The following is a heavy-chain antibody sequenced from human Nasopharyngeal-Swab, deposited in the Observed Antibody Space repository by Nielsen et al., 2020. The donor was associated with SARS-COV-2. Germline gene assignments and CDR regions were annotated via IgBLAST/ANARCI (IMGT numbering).Heavy chain of an antibody. CDR3: AREDYYDSSGYPPYYYYGMDV. CDR2: INPSSGST. D-gene: IGHD3-22*01. Sequence: WVGQAPGQGLEWMGIINPSSGSTSYAQKFQGRVTMTRDTSTSTVYMELSSLRSEDTAVYYCAREDYYDSSGYPPYYYYGMDVWGQGTTVTVSS. J-gene: IGHJ6*02. V-gene: IGHV1-46*01.